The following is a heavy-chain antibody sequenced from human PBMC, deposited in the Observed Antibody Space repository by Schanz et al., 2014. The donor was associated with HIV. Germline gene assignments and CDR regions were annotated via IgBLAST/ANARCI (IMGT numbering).Heavy chain of an antibody. V-gene: IGHV3-33*06. J-gene: IGHJ4*02. D-gene: IGHD5-18*01. CDR2: TWHDGSNE. Sequence: QVQLVESGGGVVQPGRSLRLSCAASGFSFSTYDMHWVRQAPGKGLEWVTFTWHDGSNEYYADSVKGRFTISRDNSKNTLYLHMYSLRAEDTAVYFCAKSNGGDTAVVQYYFDYWGQGTLVSVSS. CDR3: AKSNGGDTAVVQYYFDY. CDR1: GFSFSTYD.